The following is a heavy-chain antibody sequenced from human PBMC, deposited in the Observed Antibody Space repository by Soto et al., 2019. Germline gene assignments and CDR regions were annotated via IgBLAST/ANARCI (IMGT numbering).Heavy chain of an antibody. J-gene: IGHJ5*02. CDR1: GFTFSSYA. V-gene: IGHV3-23*01. CDR3: EKVKRGRYNWFEP. CDR2: ISGSGGST. D-gene: IGHD3-16*01. Sequence: GFLWLNYAASGFTFSSYAMSGVRQAPGKGLEWVSAISGSGGSTYYADSVKGRFTISRDNSKNTLYLQMNSLRAEDTAVYYCEKVKRGRYNWFEPWGPGTPVTVS.